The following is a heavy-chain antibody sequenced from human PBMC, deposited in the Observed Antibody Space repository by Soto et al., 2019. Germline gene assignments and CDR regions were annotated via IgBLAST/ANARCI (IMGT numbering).Heavy chain of an antibody. D-gene: IGHD6-6*01. J-gene: IGHJ4*02. CDR3: ARVVDSSSLDY. CDR2: ISPIFGTA. CDR1: VGTFSSYA. V-gene: IGHV1-69*13. Sequence: AVKVSCKASVGTFSSYAISWVRQAPGQGLEGMGGISPIFGTANYAQKFQGRVTITADESTSTAYMELSSLRSEDTAVYYCARVVDSSSLDYWGQGTLVTVSS.